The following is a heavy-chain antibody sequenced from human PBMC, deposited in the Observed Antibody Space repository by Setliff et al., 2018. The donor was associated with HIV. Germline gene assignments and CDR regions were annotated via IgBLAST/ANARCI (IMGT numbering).Heavy chain of an antibody. CDR3: ARDLAY. Sequence: GGSLRLSCAASGFTFSSCAMSWIRQPPGKGPEWVANIKQDGSEKYYVESVKGRFTISRDNAKNSLCLQMSSLKVEDTAVYYCARDLAYWGQGTLVTVSS. V-gene: IGHV3-7*03. J-gene: IGHJ4*02. CDR1: GFTFSSCA. CDR2: IKQDGSEK.